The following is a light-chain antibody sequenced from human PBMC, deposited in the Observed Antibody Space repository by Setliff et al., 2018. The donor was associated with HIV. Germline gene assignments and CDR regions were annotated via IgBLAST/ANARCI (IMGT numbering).Light chain of an antibody. CDR3: SSYTSSNTLV. Sequence: QSVLTQPASVSGSPGQSITISCTGTSSDVGGYNYVSWYQQHPGKAPKLMIFDVSRRPSGVSNRFSGSKSGNTASLTISGLQAEDEADYYCSSYTSSNTLVFGGGTKVAVL. J-gene: IGLJ3*02. CDR1: SSDVGGYNY. CDR2: DVS. V-gene: IGLV2-14*01.